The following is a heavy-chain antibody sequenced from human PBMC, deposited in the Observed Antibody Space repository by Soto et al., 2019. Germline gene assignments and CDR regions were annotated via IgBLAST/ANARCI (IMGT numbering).Heavy chain of an antibody. J-gene: IGHJ6*02. Sequence: QVQLVQSGAEVKKPGASVKVSCKASGYTFTNFDINWVRQATGQGLEWMGWMNANTGKTGYAQKFQGRVTMTRDTSISTAYMELSSLRSDDTAVYYCARGPVTMIHDYYYGMDVWGQGTTVTVSS. CDR2: MNANTGKT. V-gene: IGHV1-8*01. D-gene: IGHD3-22*01. CDR3: ARGPVTMIHDYYYGMDV. CDR1: GYTFTNFD.